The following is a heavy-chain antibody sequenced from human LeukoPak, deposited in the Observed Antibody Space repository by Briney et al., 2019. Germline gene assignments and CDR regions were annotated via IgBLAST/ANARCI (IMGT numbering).Heavy chain of an antibody. CDR2: ISGSGGST. J-gene: IGHJ4*02. Sequence: GGSLRLSCAASGFTFSSYAMSWVRQAPGKGLEWVSAISGSGGSTYYADSVEGRFTISRDNSKNTLYLQMNSLRAEDTAVYYCVKDMAYYYDSSGYSSSGIDYWGQGTLVTVSS. CDR1: GFTFSSYA. CDR3: VKDMAYYYDSSGYSSSGIDY. V-gene: IGHV3-23*01. D-gene: IGHD3-22*01.